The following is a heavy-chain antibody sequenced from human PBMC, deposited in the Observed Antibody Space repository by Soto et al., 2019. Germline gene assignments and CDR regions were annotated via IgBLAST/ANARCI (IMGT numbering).Heavy chain of an antibody. CDR3: ARDVQDEFWSGYSTINWFDP. V-gene: IGHV4-31*03. CDR1: GGSISSGGYY. D-gene: IGHD3-3*01. J-gene: IGHJ5*02. CDR2: IYYSGST. Sequence: PSETLSLTCTVSGGSISSGGYYWSWIRQHPGKGLEWIGYIYYSGSTYYNPSLKSRVTISVDTSKNQFSLKLSSVTAADTAVYYCARDVQDEFWSGYSTINWFDPWGQGTLVTVSS.